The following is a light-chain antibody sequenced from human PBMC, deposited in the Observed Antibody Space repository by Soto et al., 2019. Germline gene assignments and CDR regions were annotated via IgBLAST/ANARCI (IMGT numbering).Light chain of an antibody. CDR1: SSDVGGHNY. CDR3: SSTRVTTTDVV. CDR2: DVS. V-gene: IGLV2-14*01. J-gene: IGLJ2*01. Sequence: QSALTQPASVSGSPGQSITISCTGTSSDVGGHNYVSWYQQHPGKASKLVIFDVSHRPSGISTRFSGSMSGYTASLTISGLQAEDEADYYSSSTRVTTTDVVFGGGTKLTVL.